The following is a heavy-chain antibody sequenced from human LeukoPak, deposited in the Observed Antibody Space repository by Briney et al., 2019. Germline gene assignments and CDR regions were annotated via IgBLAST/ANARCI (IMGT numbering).Heavy chain of an antibody. CDR2: IYYSGST. D-gene: IGHD6-13*01. CDR3: ARGLGSSWGYYYYYYMDV. CDR1: GGPISSYY. J-gene: IGHJ6*03. Sequence: SETLSLTCTVSGGPISSYYWSWIRQPPGKGLEWIGYIYYSGSTNYNPSLKSRVTISVDTSKNQFSLKLSSVTAADTAVYYCARGLGSSWGYYYYYYMDVWGKGTTVTVSS. V-gene: IGHV4-59*01.